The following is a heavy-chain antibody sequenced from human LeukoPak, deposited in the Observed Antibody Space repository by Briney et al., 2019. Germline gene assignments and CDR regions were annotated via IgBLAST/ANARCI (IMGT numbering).Heavy chain of an antibody. V-gene: IGHV3-30-3*01. Sequence: PGGSLRLSCAASGFTFSSYAIHWVRQAPGKGLEWVAFISYDGSDKRYAESVKGRITISRDNSKKTLYLQMHSLGPEDTAVYYCARDLSEGYSIDYWGQGTLVTVSS. J-gene: IGHJ4*02. CDR1: GFTFSSYA. CDR3: ARDLSEGYSIDY. D-gene: IGHD6-13*01. CDR2: ISYDGSDK.